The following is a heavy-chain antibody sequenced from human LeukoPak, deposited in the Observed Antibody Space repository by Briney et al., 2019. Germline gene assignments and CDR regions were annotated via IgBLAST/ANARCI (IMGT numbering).Heavy chain of an antibody. CDR3: ARVNQPPGPFGY. V-gene: IGHV1-69*04. Sequence: GASVKVSCKASGCTFSSYAISWVRQAPGQGLEWMGRIIPILGIANYAQKFQGRVTITADKSTSTAYMELSSLRSEDTAVYYCARVNQPPGPFGYWGQGTLVTVSS. CDR1: GCTFSSYA. J-gene: IGHJ4*02. D-gene: IGHD1-14*01. CDR2: IIPILGIA.